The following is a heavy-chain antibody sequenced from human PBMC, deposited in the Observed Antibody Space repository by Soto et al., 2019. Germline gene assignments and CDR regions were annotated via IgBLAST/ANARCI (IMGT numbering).Heavy chain of an antibody. CDR2: IIVGGGFT. Sequence: SVKVSCKTSGFTFSNSAVQWVRQARGQRLEWIGWIIVGGGFTNYLQNLQGRITITRDTSTGTAYMELSSLRSEDTAVYYCARDLGGWPDYWG. CDR3: ARDLGGWPDY. D-gene: IGHD2-15*01. CDR1: GFTFSNSA. V-gene: IGHV1-58*01. J-gene: IGHJ4*01.